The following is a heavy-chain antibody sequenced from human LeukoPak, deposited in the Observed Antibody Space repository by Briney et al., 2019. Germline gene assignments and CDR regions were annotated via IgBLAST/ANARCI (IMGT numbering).Heavy chain of an antibody. J-gene: IGHJ4*02. Sequence: SVKVSCKDSGGTFSNYAINWVRQAPGQGLEWMGGIIPMFGTTNYAQKFRGRVTIIAVESTSTAYMELSSLRSEDTAVYYCARENGVPAVYYFDYWGQGTLVTVSS. CDR2: IIPMFGTT. V-gene: IGHV1-69*13. CDR1: GGTFSNYA. D-gene: IGHD2-2*01. CDR3: ARENGVPAVYYFDY.